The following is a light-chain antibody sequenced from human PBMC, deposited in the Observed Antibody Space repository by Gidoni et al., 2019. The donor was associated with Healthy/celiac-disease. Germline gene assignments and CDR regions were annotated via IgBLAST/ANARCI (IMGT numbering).Light chain of an antibody. CDR1: QGIRND. V-gene: IGKV1-6*01. CDR2: AAS. Sequence: AIQMTQSPSSLSASVGDRVTITCRASQGIRNDLGWCQQKPGKAPKLLIYAASSLESGVPLRFSGSGSGTDFTLTISRLQPEDFATYYCLQEHNYPRTFGQGTKVEI. CDR3: LQEHNYPRT. J-gene: IGKJ1*01.